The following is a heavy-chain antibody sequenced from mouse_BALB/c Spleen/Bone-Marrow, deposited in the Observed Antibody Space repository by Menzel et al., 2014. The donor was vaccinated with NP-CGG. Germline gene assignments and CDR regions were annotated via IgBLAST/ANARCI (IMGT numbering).Heavy chain of an antibody. Sequence: VKLVESGAELVRPGVSVKISCKGSGYTFTDYAMHWVKQSHAKSLEWIGVISTYYGDATYNQKFEGKATMTVGKSSSTAYMELARLTSEDSAIYYCARDLDYWGQGTTLTVSS. J-gene: IGHJ2*01. CDR3: ARDLDY. V-gene: IGHV1S137*01. CDR2: ISTYYGDA. CDR1: GYTFTDYA.